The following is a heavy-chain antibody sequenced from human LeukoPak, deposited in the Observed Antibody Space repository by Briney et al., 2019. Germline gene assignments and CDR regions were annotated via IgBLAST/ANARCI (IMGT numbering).Heavy chain of an antibody. CDR1: GFTFNNYA. CDR3: AKDFFYGGNSPYFDY. V-gene: IGHV3-23*01. CDR2: ISGSGGST. Sequence: GGSLRLSCAASGFTFNNYAMSWVRQAPGKGLERVSAISGSGGSTYYADSVKGRFTISRDNSKDTLYLQMNSLRAEDTAVYYCAKDFFYGGNSPYFDYWGQGTLVTVFS. D-gene: IGHD4-23*01. J-gene: IGHJ4*02.